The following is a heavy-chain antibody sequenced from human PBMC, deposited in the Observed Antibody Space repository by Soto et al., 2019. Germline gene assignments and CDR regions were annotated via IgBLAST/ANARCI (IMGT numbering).Heavy chain of an antibody. CDR1: GYTFTSYY. CDR2: INPSGGST. D-gene: IGHD1-20*01. J-gene: IGHJ4*02. Sequence: GASVKVSCKASGYTFTSYYMHWVRQAPGQGLEWMGIINPSGGSTSYAQKFQGRVTMTRDTSTSTVYMELSSLRSEDTAVYYCARELGNWNERLPGYFDYWGQGTLVTVSS. V-gene: IGHV1-46*03. CDR3: ARELGNWNERLPGYFDY.